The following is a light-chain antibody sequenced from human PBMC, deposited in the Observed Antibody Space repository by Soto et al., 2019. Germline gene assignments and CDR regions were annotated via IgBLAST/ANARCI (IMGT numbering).Light chain of an antibody. CDR3: QSYDSTLRALV. CDR2: GNT. V-gene: IGLV1-40*01. CDR1: SSNIGARYD. J-gene: IGLJ3*02. Sequence: QSVLTQPPSVSGAPGQRVTISCTGRSSNIGARYDVQWYQQVPGTAPKLLIFGNTNRPSGVPDRFSASKSGTSASLAISGLQAEDEADYYCQSYDSTLRALVFGGGTKLTVL.